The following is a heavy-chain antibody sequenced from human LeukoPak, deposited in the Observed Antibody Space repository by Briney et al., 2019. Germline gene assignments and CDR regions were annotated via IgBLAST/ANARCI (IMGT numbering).Heavy chain of an antibody. V-gene: IGHV3-7*03. CDR3: ARDQYDTWSRRGNFDS. D-gene: IGHD3-3*01. J-gene: IGHJ4*02. Sequence: GGSLRLSCAASGFTFNNYPMSWVRQAPGKGLEWVANIKLDGSEKNYVDSVKGRFTISRDNTKNSLYLQMNSLRAEDTAVFYCARDQYDTWSRRGNFDSWGQGTLVIVSS. CDR1: GFTFNNYP. CDR2: IKLDGSEK.